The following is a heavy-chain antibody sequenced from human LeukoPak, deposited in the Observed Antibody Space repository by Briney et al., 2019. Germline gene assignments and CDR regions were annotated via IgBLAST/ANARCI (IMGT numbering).Heavy chain of an antibody. CDR3: ARSLSRGHHFDY. V-gene: IGHV3-7*01. CDR2: IKGDETEK. CDR1: GFTFSDYW. D-gene: IGHD3-10*01. J-gene: IGHJ4*02. Sequence: GGSLRLSCAASGFTFSDYWMHWVRRAPGKGLEWVANIKGDETEKYYVDSVKGRFTISRDNAKNSVFLQMNSLRDEDTAVYYCARSLSRGHHFDYWGQGTLVTVSS.